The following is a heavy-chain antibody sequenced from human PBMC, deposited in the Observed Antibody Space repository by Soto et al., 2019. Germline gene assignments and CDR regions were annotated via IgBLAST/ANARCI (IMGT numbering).Heavy chain of an antibody. CDR1: GFSFTTYV. Sequence: QVQLVESGGGVVQPGRSLRLSCAASGFSFTTYVMHWVRQAPGKGLEWVAVISHDGSYKYYGDAVKGRFTISRDTSKNAVYLEMNSLRPEDTAVYYCAKGLLAIVGTTLPRDAFNIWPRDNGHRLF. J-gene: IGHJ3*02. CDR3: AKGLLAIVGTTLPRDAFNI. V-gene: IGHV3-30*18. D-gene: IGHD1-26*01. CDR2: ISHDGSYK.